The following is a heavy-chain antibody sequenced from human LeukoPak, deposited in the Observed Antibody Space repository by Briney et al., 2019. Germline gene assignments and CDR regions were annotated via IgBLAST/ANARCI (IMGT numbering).Heavy chain of an antibody. CDR2: ISWKSGSI. D-gene: IGHD1-26*01. V-gene: IGHV3-9*01. Sequence: GGSLRLSCAVSGFTFDDYAMHWVRQAPGKGLEWDSGISWKSGSIGYADSVEGRFTVAIDNAKISLFLQMNSLRAEDTALYYCAKDMRSGSFHWGYYFDYWGQGTLVTVSS. J-gene: IGHJ4*02. CDR3: AKDMRSGSFHWGYYFDY. CDR1: GFTFDDYA.